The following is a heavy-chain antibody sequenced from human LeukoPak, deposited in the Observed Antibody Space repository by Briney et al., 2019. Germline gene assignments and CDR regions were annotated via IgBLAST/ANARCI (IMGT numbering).Heavy chain of an antibody. D-gene: IGHD1-26*01. V-gene: IGHV1-69*13. Sequence: ASVKVSCKASGGTFSSYAISWVRQAPGQGLEWMGGIIPIFGTANYAQKFQGRDTITADESTSTAYMELSSLRSEDTAVYYCATYSGNLLLFDYWGQGTLVTVSS. CDR3: ATYSGNLLLFDY. CDR2: IIPIFGTA. J-gene: IGHJ4*02. CDR1: GGTFSSYA.